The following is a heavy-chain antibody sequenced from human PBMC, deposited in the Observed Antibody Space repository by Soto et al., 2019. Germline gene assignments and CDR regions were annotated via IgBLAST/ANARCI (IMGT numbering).Heavy chain of an antibody. Sequence: GGSLRLSCAASGFTFSSYAMNWVRQAPGKGLEWVSAISGSGGSTYYADSVKGRFTISRDNSKNTLYLQMNSLRAEDTAVYYCAKDRAPVVLRGEDYWGQGTLVTAPQ. V-gene: IGHV3-23*01. J-gene: IGHJ4*02. CDR1: GFTFSSYA. CDR2: ISGSGGST. CDR3: AKDRAPVVLRGEDY. D-gene: IGHD3-10*01.